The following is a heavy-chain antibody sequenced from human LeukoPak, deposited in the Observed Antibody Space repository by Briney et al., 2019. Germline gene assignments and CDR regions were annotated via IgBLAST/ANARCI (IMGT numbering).Heavy chain of an antibody. D-gene: IGHD3-16*01. Sequence: GGSLRLSCAASGFTFSSYSINWVRQAPGKGLEWLSYISSSSRTISYADSLKGRFTVSRDNAKNSLDLQMNSLRAEDTAVYYCAREHWAAPDHWGQGTLVTVSP. V-gene: IGHV3-48*04. CDR2: ISSSSRTI. CDR1: GFTFSSYS. J-gene: IGHJ4*02. CDR3: AREHWAAPDH.